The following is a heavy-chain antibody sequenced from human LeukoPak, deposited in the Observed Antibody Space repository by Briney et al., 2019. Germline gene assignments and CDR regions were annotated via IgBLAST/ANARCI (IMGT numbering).Heavy chain of an antibody. CDR3: ARGKIVGAIGY. V-gene: IGHV4-39*01. CDR1: GGSISSSSYY. Sequence: SETLSLTCTVSGGSISSSSYYWGWIRQPPGKGLEWVVSIYYSGSTYYNPSLKSRVTISVDTSKNQFSLKLSSVTAADTAVYYCARGKIVGAIGYWGQGTLVTVSS. CDR2: IYYSGST. J-gene: IGHJ4*02. D-gene: IGHD1-26*01.